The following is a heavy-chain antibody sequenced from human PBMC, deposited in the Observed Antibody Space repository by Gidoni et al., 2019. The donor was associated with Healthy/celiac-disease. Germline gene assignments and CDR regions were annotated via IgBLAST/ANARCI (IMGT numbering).Heavy chain of an antibody. D-gene: IGHD5-18*01. CDR2: IYYSGST. J-gene: IGHJ6*02. CDR3: VGSSYGRLVGMDV. Sequence: QLQLQESGPGLVKPSETLSLTCTVSGGSISSSSYYWGWIRQPPGKGLVWIGSIYYSGSTYYNPSLKSRVTISVDTSKTQFSLKLSSVTAADTAVYYCVGSSYGRLVGMDVWGQGTTVTVSS. CDR1: GGSISSSSYY. V-gene: IGHV4-39*01.